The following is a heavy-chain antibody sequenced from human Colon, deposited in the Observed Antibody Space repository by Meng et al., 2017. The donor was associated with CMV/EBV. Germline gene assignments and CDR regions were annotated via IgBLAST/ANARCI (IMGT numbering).Heavy chain of an antibody. J-gene: IGHJ4*02. CDR3: AKDLGQLRSLGLRPGAVFDY. V-gene: IGHV3-30*02. Sequence: GESLKNSCAASGFTFSNYGMHWVRQAPGKGLEWVAFIRCDESNKYYADSVKGRLTISRDNSKNTLYLQMNSLRDEDTAVYYCAKDLGQLRSLGLRPGAVFDYWGQGTLVTVSS. D-gene: IGHD3-3*01. CDR1: GFTFSNYG. CDR2: IRCDESNK.